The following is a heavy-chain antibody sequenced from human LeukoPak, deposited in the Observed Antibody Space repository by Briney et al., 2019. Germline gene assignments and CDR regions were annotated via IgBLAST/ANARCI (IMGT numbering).Heavy chain of an antibody. J-gene: IGHJ4*02. CDR3: AREILEDYYDSSGYRCFDY. CDR1: GGSFSGYY. Sequence: PSETLSLTCAVYGGSFSGYYWSWIRQPPGKGLEWIGEINHSGSTNYNPSLKSRVTISVDTSKNQFSLKLSSVTAADTAVYYCAREILEDYYDSSGYRCFDYWGQGTLVTVSS. CDR2: INHSGST. D-gene: IGHD3-22*01. V-gene: IGHV4-34*01.